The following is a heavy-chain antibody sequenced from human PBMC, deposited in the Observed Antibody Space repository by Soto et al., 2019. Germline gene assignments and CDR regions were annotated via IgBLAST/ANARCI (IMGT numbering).Heavy chain of an antibody. CDR2: ISYDGSNK. CDR1: GFTFSSYG. V-gene: IGHV3-30*03. J-gene: IGHJ3*02. CDR3: ARGDCGGDCYSFDAFDI. Sequence: QVQLVESGGGVVQPGRSLRLSCAASGFTFSSYGMHWVRQAPGKGLEWVAVISYDGSNKYYADSVKGRFTISRDTSKNTLDLQMNSLRAEDTAVYYCARGDCGGDCYSFDAFDIWGQGTMVTVSS. D-gene: IGHD2-21*02.